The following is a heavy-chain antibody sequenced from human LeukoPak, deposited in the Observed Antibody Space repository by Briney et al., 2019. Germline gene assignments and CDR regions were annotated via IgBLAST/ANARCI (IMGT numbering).Heavy chain of an antibody. V-gene: IGHV1-3*01. CDR3: ARDYGDYGNYYGMDV. D-gene: IGHD4-17*01. J-gene: IGHJ6*02. Sequence: KFQGRVTITRDTSASTAYMELSSLRSEDTAVYYCARDYGDYGNYYGMDVWGQGTTVTVSS.